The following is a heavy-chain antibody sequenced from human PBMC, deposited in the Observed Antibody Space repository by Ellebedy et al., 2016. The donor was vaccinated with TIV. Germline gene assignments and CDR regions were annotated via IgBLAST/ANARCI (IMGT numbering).Heavy chain of an antibody. CDR2: IWYDGSNK. CDR1: GFTFSSYG. CDR3: ARGELRLDY. D-gene: IGHD1-26*01. J-gene: IGHJ4*02. V-gene: IGHV3-33*01. Sequence: GESLKISCAASGFTFSSYGMHWVRQAPGKGLEWVAVIWYDGSNKYYADPVKGRFTISRDNSKNTLYLQMNSLRAEDTAVYYCARGELRLDYWGQGTLVTVSS.